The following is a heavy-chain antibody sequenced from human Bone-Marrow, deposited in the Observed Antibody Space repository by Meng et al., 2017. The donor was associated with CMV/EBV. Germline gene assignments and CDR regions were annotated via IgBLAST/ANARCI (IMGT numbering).Heavy chain of an antibody. V-gene: IGHV4-34*01. CDR1: GWSVSGYY. Sequence: QGQLKQWGAGLLKPSGTLSLTCAVDGWSVSGYYCSWIRQPPGKGLEWIGEINHSGSTNYNPSLKSRVTISVDTSKNQFSLKLSSVTAADTAVYYCARAQAVAGRFCVYWGQGTLVTVSS. J-gene: IGHJ4*02. CDR2: INHSGST. D-gene: IGHD6-19*01. CDR3: ARAQAVAGRFCVY.